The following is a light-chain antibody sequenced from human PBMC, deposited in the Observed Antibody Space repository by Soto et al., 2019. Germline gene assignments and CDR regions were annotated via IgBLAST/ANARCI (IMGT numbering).Light chain of an antibody. J-gene: IGKJ2*01. CDR3: QQYNNWRPYT. V-gene: IGKV3-15*01. Sequence: EIVMTQSPATLSVSPGERATLSCRASQSISSNLAWYQRRPGQAPRLLIYGASARAPGIPARFSGSGSGTEFTLTISSLQSEDFAVYYCQQYNNWRPYTFGQGTKVEIK. CDR2: GAS. CDR1: QSISSN.